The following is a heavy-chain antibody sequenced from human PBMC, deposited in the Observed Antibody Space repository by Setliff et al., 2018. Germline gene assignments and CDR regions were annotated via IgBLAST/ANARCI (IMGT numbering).Heavy chain of an antibody. J-gene: IGHJ3*02. V-gene: IGHV4-34*01. CDR1: GGSLSNYY. Sequence: SETLSLTCTVYGGSLSNYYWGWVRQPPGQGLEWIGTIYDSGTSYYNPSLKSRVTISVDTSKNQFSLILSSLTAADTTVYYCVRGRIRGICSGPHCTYDPFDIWGQGTTVTVSS. CDR3: VRGRIRGICSGPHCTYDPFDI. CDR2: IYDSGTS. D-gene: IGHD2-15*01.